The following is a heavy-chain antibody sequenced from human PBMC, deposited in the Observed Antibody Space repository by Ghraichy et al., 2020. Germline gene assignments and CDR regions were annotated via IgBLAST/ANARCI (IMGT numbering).Heavy chain of an antibody. CDR1: GYTFTSYG. Sequence: ASVKVSCKASGYTFTSYGISWVRQAPGQGLEWMGWISAYNGNTNYAQKLQGRVTMTTDTSTSTAYMELRSLRSDDTAVYYCARYYYDYIWGSFQAGGRNDYWGQGTLVTVSS. D-gene: IGHD3-16*01. CDR3: ARYYYDYIWGSFQAGGRNDY. J-gene: IGHJ4*02. CDR2: ISAYNGNT. V-gene: IGHV1-18*01.